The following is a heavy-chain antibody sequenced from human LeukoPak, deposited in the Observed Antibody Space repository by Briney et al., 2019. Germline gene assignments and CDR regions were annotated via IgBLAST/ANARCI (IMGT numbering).Heavy chain of an antibody. D-gene: IGHD3-22*01. Sequence: GGSLRLSCAASGFTVSGNYMSWVRQAPGKGLEWVSVIYSGGSTYYADSVKGRFTISRDNSKNTLYLQMNSLRAEDTAVYYCAKHYYTSGYSGALDIWGQGTTVTVSA. CDR1: GFTVSGNY. CDR3: AKHYYTSGYSGALDI. V-gene: IGHV3-66*01. J-gene: IGHJ3*02. CDR2: IYSGGST.